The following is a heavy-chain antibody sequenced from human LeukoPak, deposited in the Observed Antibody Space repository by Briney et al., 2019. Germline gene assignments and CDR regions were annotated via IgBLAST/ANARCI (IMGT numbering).Heavy chain of an antibody. CDR2: ISAYNGNT. J-gene: IGHJ4*02. D-gene: IGHD6-13*01. Sequence: PEASVKVSCKASGYTFTSCGISWVRQAPGQGLEWMGWISAYNGNTNYAQKLQGRVTMTTDTSTSTAYMELRSLRSDDTAVYYCARGEGLWIAAAGFDYWGQGTLVTVSS. CDR3: ARGEGLWIAAAGFDY. CDR1: GYTFTSCG. V-gene: IGHV1-18*01.